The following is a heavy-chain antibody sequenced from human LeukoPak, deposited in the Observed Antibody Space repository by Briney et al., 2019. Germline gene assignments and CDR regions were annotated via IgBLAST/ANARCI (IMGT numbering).Heavy chain of an antibody. Sequence: GGSLRLSCAASGFTFSDYYMSWIRQAPGKGLEWLSYISGSGSHTTYADSVRGRFTISRDNAKNSLSLQVNSLRADDPAVYYCARVGSTVAAGTPDYWGQGTLVTVSS. CDR3: ARVGSTVAAGTPDY. CDR2: ISGSGSHT. V-gene: IGHV3-11*06. CDR1: GFTFSDYY. D-gene: IGHD6-13*01. J-gene: IGHJ4*02.